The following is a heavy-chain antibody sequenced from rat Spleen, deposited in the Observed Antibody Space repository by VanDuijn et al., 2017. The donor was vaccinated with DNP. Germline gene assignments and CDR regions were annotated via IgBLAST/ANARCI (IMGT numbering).Heavy chain of an antibody. CDR3: ARLTDY. CDR1: GFSLTSYH. V-gene: IGHV2-32*01. CDR2: MWSDGDT. J-gene: IGHJ2*01. Sequence: QVQLKESGPGLVQPSQTLSLTCTVSGFSLTSYHVHWVRQPPGKGLEWMGVMWSDGDTSYNSALKSRLSISRDTSKSQVFLKMNRLQTEDTAMYFCARLTDYWGQGVMVTVSS.